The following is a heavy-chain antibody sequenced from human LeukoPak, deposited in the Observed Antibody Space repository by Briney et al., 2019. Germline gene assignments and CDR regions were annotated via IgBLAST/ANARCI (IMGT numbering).Heavy chain of an antibody. CDR1: GFTFSSYS. CDR3: AKDLPGSYSFDY. CDR2: ISSSSSYI. D-gene: IGHD1-26*01. J-gene: IGHJ4*02. V-gene: IGHV3-21*04. Sequence: PGGSLRLSCAASGFTFSSYSMNWVRQAPGKGLEWVSSISSSSSYIYYADSVKGRFTISRDNAKNSLYLQMNSLRAEDTAVYYCAKDLPGSYSFDYWGQGTLVTVSS.